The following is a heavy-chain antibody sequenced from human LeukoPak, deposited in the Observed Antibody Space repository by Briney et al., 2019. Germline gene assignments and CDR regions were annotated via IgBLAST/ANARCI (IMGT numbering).Heavy chain of an antibody. Sequence: PGGSPRLSCAASGFTFSTYNINWVRQAPAKGMEWVSFISSSSRYIYYADSVKGRVTISRDNAKNSLYLQMNSLRAEDTAVYYCARDGGGTFDYWGQGTLVTVSS. CDR2: ISSSSRYI. CDR1: GFTFSTYN. D-gene: IGHD3-16*01. J-gene: IGHJ4*02. CDR3: ARDGGGTFDY. V-gene: IGHV3-21*01.